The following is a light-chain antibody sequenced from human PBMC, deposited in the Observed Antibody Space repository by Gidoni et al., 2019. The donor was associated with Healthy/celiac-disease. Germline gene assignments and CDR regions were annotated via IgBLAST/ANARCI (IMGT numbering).Light chain of an antibody. Sequence: EIVLTQSPATLSLSPGERATLSCRASQSVSSYLAWYQQKPGQAPRLLIYDASNRATGIPARFSCSGSGTDFTLTISSLEPEDFAVYDCQQRSNWPITFGQGTRLEIK. CDR2: DAS. CDR1: QSVSSY. J-gene: IGKJ5*01. V-gene: IGKV3-11*01. CDR3: QQRSNWPIT.